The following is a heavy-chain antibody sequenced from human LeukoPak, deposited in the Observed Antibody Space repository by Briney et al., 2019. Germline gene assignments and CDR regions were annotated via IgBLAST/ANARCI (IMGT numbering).Heavy chain of an antibody. CDR3: AKRNSSGWYYFDY. J-gene: IGHJ4*02. D-gene: IGHD6-19*01. Sequence: GGSLRLSCAASGFTFSRYSMSWVRQAPGKGLEWVSSISASGGGTYYADSVKGRFTISRDNSKNTLYLQMNSLRAEDTAVFYCAKRNSSGWYYFDYWGRGTLVTVSS. CDR1: GFTFSRYS. CDR2: ISASGGGT. V-gene: IGHV3-23*01.